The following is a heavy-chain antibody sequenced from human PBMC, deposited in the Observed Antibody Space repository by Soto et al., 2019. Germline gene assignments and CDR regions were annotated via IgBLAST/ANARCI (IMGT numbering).Heavy chain of an antibody. Sequence: SETLSLTCTVSGGSVSSGSYYWSWIRQPPGKGLEWIGYIYYSGSTNYNPSLKSRVTISVDTSKNQFSLKLSSVTAADTAVYYCARGARFYDSSGYQPLYYFDYWGQGTLVTVSS. CDR1: GGSVSSGSYY. D-gene: IGHD3-22*01. V-gene: IGHV4-61*01. J-gene: IGHJ4*02. CDR3: ARGARFYDSSGYQPLYYFDY. CDR2: IYYSGST.